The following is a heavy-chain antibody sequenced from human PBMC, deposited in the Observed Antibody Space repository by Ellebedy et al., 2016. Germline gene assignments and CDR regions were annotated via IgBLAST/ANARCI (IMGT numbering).Heavy chain of an antibody. V-gene: IGHV3-23*01. CDR3: AKEDRSGPGYPKSFDY. D-gene: IGHD3-22*01. Sequence: GESLKISCAASEFTFSSYAMSWVRQAPGKGLEWVSAILGSGIGTYYADSVKGRFSISRDNSNNTLFLQMNSLRVEDTAFYYCAKEDRSGPGYPKSFDYWGQGILVTVSS. CDR2: ILGSGIGT. CDR1: EFTFSSYA. J-gene: IGHJ4*02.